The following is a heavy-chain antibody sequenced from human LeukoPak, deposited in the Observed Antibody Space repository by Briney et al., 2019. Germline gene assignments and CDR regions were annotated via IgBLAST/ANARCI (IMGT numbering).Heavy chain of an antibody. CDR3: ARTRFLEWLAFDI. J-gene: IGHJ3*02. V-gene: IGHV1-69*05. D-gene: IGHD3-3*01. CDR1: GGTFSSYA. CDR2: IIPIFGTA. Sequence: ASVKVSCKASGGTFSSYAISWVRQAPGQGLEWMGGIIPIFGTANYAQKFQGRVTITTDESTSTAYMELSSLRSEDTAVYYCARTRFLEWLAFDIWGQGTMVTVSS.